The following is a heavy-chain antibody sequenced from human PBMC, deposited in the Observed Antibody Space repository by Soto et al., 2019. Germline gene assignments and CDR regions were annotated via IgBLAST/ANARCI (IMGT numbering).Heavy chain of an antibody. CDR1: GFTFSSYS. CDR3: ARDDYDILTGYYPY. V-gene: IGHV3-21*01. D-gene: IGHD3-9*01. CDR2: ISSSSSYI. J-gene: IGHJ4*02. Sequence: GGSLRLSCGASGFTFSSYSMNWVRQAPGEGLEWVSSISSSSSYIYYADSVKGRFTICRDNAKNSLYLQMNSLRAEDTAVYYCARDDYDILTGYYPYWGQGTLVTAPQ.